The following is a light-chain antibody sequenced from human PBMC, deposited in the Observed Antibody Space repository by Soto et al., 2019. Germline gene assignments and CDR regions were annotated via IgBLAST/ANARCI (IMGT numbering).Light chain of an antibody. J-gene: IGLJ2*01. V-gene: IGLV2-14*01. Sequence: QLVLTQPASVSGSPGQSITISCTGTSSDVGGYNYVSWYQQHPGKAPKLMIYDVSNRPSGVSNRFSGSKSGNTASLTISGLQAEDEADYYCISYTSSSTVVFGGGTKVTVL. CDR2: DVS. CDR3: ISYTSSSTVV. CDR1: SSDVGGYNY.